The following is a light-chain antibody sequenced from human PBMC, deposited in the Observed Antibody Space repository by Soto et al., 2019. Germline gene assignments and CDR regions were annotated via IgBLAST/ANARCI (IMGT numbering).Light chain of an antibody. V-gene: IGKV3-15*01. CDR3: QQYRSWPRT. CDR2: GAS. CDR1: QSVDIS. Sequence: EILLTQSPSTLYVSPRERVTLSCRASQSVDISLAWYQQKPGQAPRLLIYGASTRATDMPGTFSGRGSGTEFTLTITSLRPEDFGVYYCQQYRSWPRTFGQGTKVDIK. J-gene: IGKJ1*01.